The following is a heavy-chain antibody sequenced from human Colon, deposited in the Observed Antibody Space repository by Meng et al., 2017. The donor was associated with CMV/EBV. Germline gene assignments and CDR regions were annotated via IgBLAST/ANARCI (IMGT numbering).Heavy chain of an antibody. CDR3: ARDPQYEGY. D-gene: IGHD2-8*01. Sequence: LRTSWAGAGFIVSSNYMGWGRQAPGKGLEWVSVIYSGGSTYYADSVKGRFTISRDNSKNTLYLQMNSLRAEDTAVYYCARDPQYEGYWGQGTLVTVSS. J-gene: IGHJ4*02. CDR1: GFIVSSNY. V-gene: IGHV3-53*01. CDR2: IYSGGST.